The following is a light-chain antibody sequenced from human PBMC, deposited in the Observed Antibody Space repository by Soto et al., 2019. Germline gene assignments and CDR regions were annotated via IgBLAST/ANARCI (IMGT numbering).Light chain of an antibody. CDR3: QQSYSSLALT. CDR1: QSISSH. V-gene: IGKV1-39*01. Sequence: DIQMTQSPSSLSASVGDRVTITCRASQSISSHLNWYQQRPGKAPKLLIYAASSLQSGVPSMFSGSGSGTDFTLTISSLHPEDFATYYCQQSYSSLALTFGGGTKVEIK. CDR2: AAS. J-gene: IGKJ4*01.